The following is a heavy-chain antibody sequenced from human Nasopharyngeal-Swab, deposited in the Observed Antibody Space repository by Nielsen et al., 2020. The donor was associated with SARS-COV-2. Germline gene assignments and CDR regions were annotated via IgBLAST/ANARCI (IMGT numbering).Heavy chain of an antibody. J-gene: IGHJ4*02. CDR3: ARRQSSGWYGSFDY. V-gene: IGHV4-39*01. Sequence: SETLSLTCSVPGASIDRSSFYWAWIRQPPGKGLEWIGSIFYNGNTYYNPSLKSRVTISVDTSKNEFSVKLSSATAADTAVYYCARRQSSGWYGSFDYWGRGRLVTVSS. D-gene: IGHD6-19*01. CDR1: GASIDRSSFY. CDR2: IFYNGNT.